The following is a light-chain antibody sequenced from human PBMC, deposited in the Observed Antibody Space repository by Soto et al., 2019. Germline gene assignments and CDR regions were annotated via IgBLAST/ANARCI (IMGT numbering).Light chain of an antibody. Sequence: EIVLTQSPTTLSLSPGERATLSCRASQRISGYLAWYQQRPGQAPRLLIYDVSIRATGVPARFSGTGSETDFTLTISGLQSEDSAVYFCQQYNNWPFSFGQGTRLEIK. CDR3: QQYNNWPFS. V-gene: IGKV3-11*01. CDR2: DVS. J-gene: IGKJ5*01. CDR1: QRISGY.